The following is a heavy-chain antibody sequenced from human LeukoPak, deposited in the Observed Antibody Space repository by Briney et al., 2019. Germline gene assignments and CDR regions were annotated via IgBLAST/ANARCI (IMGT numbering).Heavy chain of an antibody. CDR1: CGSISSGDYY. V-gene: IGHV4-30-4*01. CDR3: ARLQPIDYYDSSGLWAFDI. J-gene: IGHJ3*02. Sequence: SETLSLTCTVSCGSISSGDYYWSWIRQPPGKGLEWIGYIYYSGSTYYNPSLKSRVTISVDTSKNQFSLKLSSVTAADTAVYYCARLQPIDYYDSSGLWAFDIWGQGTMVTVSS. CDR2: IYYSGST. D-gene: IGHD3-22*01.